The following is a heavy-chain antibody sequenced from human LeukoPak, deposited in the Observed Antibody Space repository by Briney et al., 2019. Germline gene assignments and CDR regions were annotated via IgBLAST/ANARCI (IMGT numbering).Heavy chain of an antibody. CDR2: IYYSGST. V-gene: IGHV4-59*01. J-gene: IGHJ3*02. CDR1: GGSISSYY. CDR3: GRGKSLLGPLGGYSYAVEGRAFDI. Sequence: SETLSLTCTVSGGSISSYYWSWIRQPPGKGLEWIGYIYYSGSTNYNPSLKSRVTISVDTSKNQFSLKLSSVTAADTAVYYCGRGKSLLGPLGGYSYAVEGRAFDIWGQGTMVTVSS. D-gene: IGHD5-18*01.